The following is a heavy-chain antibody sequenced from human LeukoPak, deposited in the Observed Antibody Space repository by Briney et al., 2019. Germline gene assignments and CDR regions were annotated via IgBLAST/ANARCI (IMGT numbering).Heavy chain of an antibody. CDR2: ISGGSRST. CDR1: GFTFSTCA. Sequence: GGSLRLSCAASGFTFSTCAMSWVRQAPGKGLEWVSTISGGSRSTDYADSVKGQFTISRDNSKNTLYLQMNSLRAEDTAVYYCARERYFDYWGQGTLVTVSS. J-gene: IGHJ4*02. V-gene: IGHV3-23*01. CDR3: ARERYFDY.